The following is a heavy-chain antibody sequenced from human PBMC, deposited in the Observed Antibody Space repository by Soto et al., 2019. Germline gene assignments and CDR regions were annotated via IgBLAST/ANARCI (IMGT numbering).Heavy chain of an antibody. D-gene: IGHD3-9*01. CDR1: GGYISSYY. CDR3: ARFPAPNYDILTGYYYYYYMDV. CDR2: IYYSGST. J-gene: IGHJ6*03. V-gene: IGHV4-59*01. Sequence: TSETLSLTCTVSGGYISSYYWSWIRQPPGKGLEWIGYIYYSGSTNYNPSLKSRVTISVDTSKNQFSLKLSSVTAADTAVHYCARFPAPNYDILTGYYYYYYMDVWGKGTTVTVSS.